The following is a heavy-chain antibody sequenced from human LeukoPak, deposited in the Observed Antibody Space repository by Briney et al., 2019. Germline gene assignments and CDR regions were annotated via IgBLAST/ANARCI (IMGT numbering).Heavy chain of an antibody. J-gene: IGHJ4*02. CDR3: AKKAGGPSDY. CDR2: ISGKSNNI. CDR1: GFTFSNYN. D-gene: IGHD2-15*01. V-gene: IGHV3-21*04. Sequence: PGGSLRLSCAASGFTFSNYNMNWVRRAPGKGLEWVSSISGKSNNIYYADSVKGRFTISRDNTKNSLYLQMNRLRAEDTALYYCAKKAGGPSDYWGQGTLVTVSS.